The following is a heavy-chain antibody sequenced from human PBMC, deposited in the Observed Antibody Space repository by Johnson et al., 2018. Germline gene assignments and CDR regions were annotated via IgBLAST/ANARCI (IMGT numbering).Heavy chain of an antibody. J-gene: IGHJ6*03. CDR2: IRTKTNNYAT. Sequence: VQLVESGGGLVQPEGSLKLSWAASGFTFSDPIVYWVRQASGQGLEWVARIRTKTNNYATSYAASVMGSLTISRDDSKTTAYLQLNSLKSEDTAVYYCSAVVTGHHYMDVWGKGTTVTVSS. V-gene: IGHV3-73*01. CDR3: SAVVTGHHYMDV. D-gene: IGHD2-21*02. CDR1: GFTFSDPI.